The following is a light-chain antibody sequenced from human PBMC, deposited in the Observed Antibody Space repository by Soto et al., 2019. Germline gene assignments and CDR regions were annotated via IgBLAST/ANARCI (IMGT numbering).Light chain of an antibody. CDR1: SSDVGGYNY. J-gene: IGLJ2*01. V-gene: IGLV2-8*01. CDR3: SSYAGSNNVV. Sequence: QSALTQPPSASGSPGQSVTISCTGTSSDVGGYNYVSWYQQHPGKAPKLMIYEVSKRPSGVPDRFSGSKSGNTASLTASGLQADDEADYYCSSYAGSNNVVFGGGTKVTVL. CDR2: EVS.